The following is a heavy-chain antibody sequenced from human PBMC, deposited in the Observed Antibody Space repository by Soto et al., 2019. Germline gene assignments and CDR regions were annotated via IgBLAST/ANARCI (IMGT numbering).Heavy chain of an antibody. CDR1: GYTFTSYG. Sequence: ALVKVSCKASGYTFTSYGISWVRQAPGQGLEWMGWISAYNGNTNYAQKLQGRVTMTTDTSTSTAYMELRSLRSDDTAVYYCARDYDFWSGYYPNDYWGQGTLVTVSS. CDR3: ARDYDFWSGYYPNDY. CDR2: ISAYNGNT. V-gene: IGHV1-18*01. D-gene: IGHD3-3*01. J-gene: IGHJ4*02.